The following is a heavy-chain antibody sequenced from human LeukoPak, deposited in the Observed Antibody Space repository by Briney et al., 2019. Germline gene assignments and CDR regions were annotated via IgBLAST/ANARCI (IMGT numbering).Heavy chain of an antibody. CDR3: ASLVGATPY. J-gene: IGHJ4*02. CDR2: ISSSSSYI. CDR1: GFTFSSYS. Sequence: GGSLRLSCAASGFTFSSYSMNWVRQAPGKGLEWASFISSSSSYIYYADSVKGRFTISRDNAKNSLYLQMNSLRAEDTAVYYCASLVGATPYWGQGTLVTVSS. D-gene: IGHD1-26*01. V-gene: IGHV3-21*01.